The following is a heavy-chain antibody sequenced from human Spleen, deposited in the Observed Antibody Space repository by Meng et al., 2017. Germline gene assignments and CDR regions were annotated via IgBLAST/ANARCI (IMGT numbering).Heavy chain of an antibody. CDR2: INHSGST. D-gene: IGHD4-11*01. CDR1: GGSFSDYY. CDR3: ARGPTTMAHDFDY. V-gene: IGHV4-34*01. Sequence: QGQLQMWGAGLLTLSETLSLTCVVSGGSFSDYYWSWIRQPPGKGLEWIGEINHSGSTNYNPSLESRATISVDTSQNNLSLKLSSVTAADSAVYYCARGPTTMAHDFDYWGQGTLVTVSS. J-gene: IGHJ4*02.